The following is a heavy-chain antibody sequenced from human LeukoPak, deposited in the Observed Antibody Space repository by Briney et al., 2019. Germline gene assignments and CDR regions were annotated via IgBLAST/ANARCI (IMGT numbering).Heavy chain of an antibody. D-gene: IGHD1-26*01. J-gene: IGHJ4*02. V-gene: IGHV3-30*02. CDR1: GFTFSSYG. CDR3: AKDIWSGSYGLTFDY. CDR2: IRYDGSNK. Sequence: GGSLRLSCAASGFTFSSYGMHWVRQAPGKGLEWVAFIRYDGSNKYYADSVKGRFTISRDNSKNTLYLQMNSLRAEDTAVYYCAKDIWSGSYGLTFDYWGQGTLVTVSS.